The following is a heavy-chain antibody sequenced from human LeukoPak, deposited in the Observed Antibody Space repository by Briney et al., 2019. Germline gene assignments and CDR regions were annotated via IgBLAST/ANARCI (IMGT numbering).Heavy chain of an antibody. Sequence: GGSLRLSCAASGYTFSSLWIHWARRALGRGRVCVSGINSDGRSRRYADYVKGRFTITRDTARNTLYLQMNSLRAEDTDVYYCARVGYSYGSYYFDYWGQGTLVTVSS. J-gene: IGHJ4*02. CDR1: GYTFSSLW. CDR2: INSDGRSR. V-gene: IGHV3-74*01. D-gene: IGHD5-18*01. CDR3: ARVGYSYGSYYFDY.